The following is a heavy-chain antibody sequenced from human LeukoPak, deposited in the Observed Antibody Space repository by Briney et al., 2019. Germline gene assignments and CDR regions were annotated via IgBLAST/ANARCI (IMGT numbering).Heavy chain of an antibody. D-gene: IGHD3-22*01. V-gene: IGHV3-23*01. CDR3: AKHTYYDSSGYYFHY. Sequence: PGGSLRLSCAASGFTFSSYAMSWVRQAPGKGLEWVSAISGSGGSTYHADSVKGRFTISRDNSKNTLYLQMNSLRAEDTAVYYCAKHTYYDSSGYYFHYWGQGTLVTVSS. CDR2: ISGSGGST. CDR1: GFTFSSYA. J-gene: IGHJ4*02.